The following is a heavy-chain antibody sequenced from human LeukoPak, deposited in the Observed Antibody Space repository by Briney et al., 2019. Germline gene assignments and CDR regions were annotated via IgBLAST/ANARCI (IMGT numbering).Heavy chain of an antibody. CDR1: GGSISSYY. CDR3: ARVGPTTITTYYYYYGMDV. D-gene: IGHD4-11*01. J-gene: IGHJ6*02. Sequence: SETLSLTCTVSGGSISSYYWSWIRQPPGKGVEWIGYIYYSGSTNYNPSLKSRVTISVDMSKNQFSLKLSSVTAADTDVYYCARVGPTTITTYYYYYGMDVWGQGTTVTVSS. CDR2: IYYSGST. V-gene: IGHV4-59*01.